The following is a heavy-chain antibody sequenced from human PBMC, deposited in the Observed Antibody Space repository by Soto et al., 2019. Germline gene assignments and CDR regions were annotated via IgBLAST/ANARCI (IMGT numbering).Heavy chain of an antibody. Sequence: SETLSLTCTVSGDSVSSGGYYWSWIRQHPGKGLEWIGYIYYSGSTYYNPSLESRLTMSLDTSKNQFSLKLTSVTAADTAVYYCARGDLDYDILTGYYKGGAFDIWGQGTMVTVSS. CDR1: GDSVSSGGYY. CDR3: ARGDLDYDILTGYYKGGAFDI. CDR2: IYYSGST. J-gene: IGHJ3*02. D-gene: IGHD3-9*01. V-gene: IGHV4-31*03.